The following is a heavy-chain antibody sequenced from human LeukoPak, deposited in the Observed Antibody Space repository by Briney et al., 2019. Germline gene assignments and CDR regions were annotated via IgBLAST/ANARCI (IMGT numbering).Heavy chain of an antibody. CDR2: IYTSGST. J-gene: IGHJ4*02. Sequence: SETLSLTCTVSGGSISSGSYYWSWIRQPAGKGLEWIGRIYTSGSTNYNPSLKSRVTISVDTSKNQFSLKLSSVTAADTAVYYCARDGSIIDWGQGTLVTVSS. CDR3: ARDGSIID. CDR1: GGSISSGSYY. D-gene: IGHD3-16*02. V-gene: IGHV4-61*02.